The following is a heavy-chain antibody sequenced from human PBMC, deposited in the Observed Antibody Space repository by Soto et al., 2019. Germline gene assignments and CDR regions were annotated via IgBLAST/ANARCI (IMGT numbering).Heavy chain of an antibody. CDR2: VYYRGSS. CDR1: GGSVTNSSYY. D-gene: IGHD4-17*01. V-gene: IGHV4-39*01. CDR3: VSQRTTVPTQAYFDY. J-gene: IGHJ4*02. Sequence: PSETLSLTCTVSGGSVTNSSYYWGWIRQSPGKGLEWIGSVYYRGSSYSKSSVKSRVTISVDTSKNRFSLSLNPVTASDTAVYFCVSQRTTVPTQAYFDYWGQGALVTVSS.